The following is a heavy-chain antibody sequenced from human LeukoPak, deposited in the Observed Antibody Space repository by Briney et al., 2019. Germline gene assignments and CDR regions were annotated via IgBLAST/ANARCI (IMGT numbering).Heavy chain of an antibody. Sequence: SETLSLTCTLYVGFYSRYYWSWIPQPPQKGLEWIGEINQSGSTNHNPSLKSRVTIPLDTSKNQFALELSSATAADTAGYYCARGARWLRIFDYWGQGTLVTVSS. CDR1: VGFYSRYY. V-gene: IGHV4-34*01. CDR3: ARGARWLRIFDY. CDR2: INQSGST. J-gene: IGHJ4*02. D-gene: IGHD5-24*01.